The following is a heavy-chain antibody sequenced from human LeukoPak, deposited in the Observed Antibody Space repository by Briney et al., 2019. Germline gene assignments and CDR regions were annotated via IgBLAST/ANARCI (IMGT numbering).Heavy chain of an antibody. V-gene: IGHV3-30*04. CDR3: ARGVVPAAFDY. Sequence: GGSLRLSCAASGFTFDNYAMHWVRQAPGKGLEWVAVISYDGSTKYYADSVKGRFTISRDNAKNALYLQVNSLRAEDTAVYYCARGVVPAAFDYWGQGTLVTVSS. CDR1: GFTFDNYA. D-gene: IGHD2-2*01. CDR2: ISYDGSTK. J-gene: IGHJ4*02.